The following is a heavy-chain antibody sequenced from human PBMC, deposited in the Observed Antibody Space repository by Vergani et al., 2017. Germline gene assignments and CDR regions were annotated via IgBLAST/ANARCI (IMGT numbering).Heavy chain of an antibody. CDR3: ARDKGYDFWSGYGGMDV. CDR2: IGTAGDT. J-gene: IGHJ6*02. D-gene: IGHD3-3*01. V-gene: IGHV3-13*01. Sequence: EVQLLESGGGLVQPGGSLRLSCAASGFTFSSYAMSWVRQAPGKGLEWVSAIGTAGDTYYPGSVKGRFTISRENAKNSLYLQMNSLRAGDTAVYYCARDKGYDFWSGYGGMDVWGQGTTVTVSS. CDR1: GFTFSSYA.